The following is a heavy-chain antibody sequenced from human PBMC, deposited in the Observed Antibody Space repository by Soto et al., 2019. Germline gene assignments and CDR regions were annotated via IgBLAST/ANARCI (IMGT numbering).Heavy chain of an antibody. Sequence: VQLVESGGGVVQPGRSLRLSCAAFGFIFSDYAMSWVRQAPGKGLEWVAGMGGANGDTYYTESVRGRFAISRDNSKSTLFLQLSSLRAEDTAVYFCAKDGVDHNSVWDPFDIWGQGTLVTVSS. CDR2: MGGANGDT. CDR3: AKDGVDHNSVWDPFDI. V-gene: IGHV3-23*04. CDR1: GFIFSDYA. D-gene: IGHD2-15*01. J-gene: IGHJ3*02.